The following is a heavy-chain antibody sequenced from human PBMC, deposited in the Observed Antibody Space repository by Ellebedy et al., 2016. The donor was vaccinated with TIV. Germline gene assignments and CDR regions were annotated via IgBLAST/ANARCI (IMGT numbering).Heavy chain of an antibody. CDR1: GYTVPTFY. D-gene: IGHD3-9*01. Sequence: ASVKVSXKASGYTVPTFYMHWVRQAPGQGPEWMGWIKPNSGDTNYAQKFQGRVTMTSETSISTAYMELSGLRSDDTAVYFCARDSPRVVFDWLSIGYSYYGMDVWGQGTTVTVSS. V-gene: IGHV1-2*02. J-gene: IGHJ6*02. CDR2: IKPNSGDT. CDR3: ARDSPRVVFDWLSIGYSYYGMDV.